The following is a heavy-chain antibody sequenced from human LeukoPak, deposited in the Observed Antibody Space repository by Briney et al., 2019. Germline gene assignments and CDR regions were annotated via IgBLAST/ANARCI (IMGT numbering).Heavy chain of an antibody. J-gene: IGHJ4*02. CDR1: GFSLNRYT. CDR2: ISSSSSYI. D-gene: IGHD5-24*01. CDR3: LDMMAGNFFDY. V-gene: IGHV3-21*06. Sequence: GGSLRLSCAASGFSLNRYTVNWVRQAPGRVLEWVSSISSSSSYIYYADSVKGRFTISRDNAKNSLYLQMNSLRAEDTALYCCLDMMAGNFFDYWGQGTLVTVSS.